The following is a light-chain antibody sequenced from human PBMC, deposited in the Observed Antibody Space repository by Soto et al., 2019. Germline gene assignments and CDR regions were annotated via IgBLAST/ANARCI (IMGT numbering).Light chain of an antibody. CDR1: QSVRSSY. Sequence: EIVLTQSPGTLSLSPGERATLSCRASQSVRSSYLAWYQQRPGQAPRLLIYGASSRATGIPDRFSGDGSGTDFTLPISSLEPEDFAVYYCQQYGSSPGYTFGQGTKLEIK. J-gene: IGKJ2*01. V-gene: IGKV3-20*01. CDR3: QQYGSSPGYT. CDR2: GAS.